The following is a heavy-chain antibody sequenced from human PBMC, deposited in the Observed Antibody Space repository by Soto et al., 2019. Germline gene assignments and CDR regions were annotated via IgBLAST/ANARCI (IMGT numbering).Heavy chain of an antibody. J-gene: IGHJ5*02. CDR3: AKAGVGSGGSCYSCWFDP. Sequence: GGSLRLSCAASGFTFSSYAMSWVRQAPGKGLEWVSAISGGGGSTYYADSVKGRFTISRDNSKNTLYLQMNSLRAEDTAVYYCAKAGVGSGGSCYSCWFDPWGQGTRVTVS. V-gene: IGHV3-23*01. CDR2: ISGGGGST. D-gene: IGHD2-15*01. CDR1: GFTFSSYA.